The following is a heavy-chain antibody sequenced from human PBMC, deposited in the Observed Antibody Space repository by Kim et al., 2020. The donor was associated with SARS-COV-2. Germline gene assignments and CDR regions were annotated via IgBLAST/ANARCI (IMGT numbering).Heavy chain of an antibody. J-gene: IGHJ2*01. Sequence: SETLSLTCTVSGGSINSGCYYWNWIRQTTGRGLEWIGRIYTSGNTDYNPSLKSRVTISIDTSDQVSLRLNSVTAADTAIYFCARGPISSNWYFDLGGRGT. CDR2: IYTSGNT. V-gene: IGHV4-61*02. CDR1: GGSINSGCYY. CDR3: ARGPISSNWYFDL.